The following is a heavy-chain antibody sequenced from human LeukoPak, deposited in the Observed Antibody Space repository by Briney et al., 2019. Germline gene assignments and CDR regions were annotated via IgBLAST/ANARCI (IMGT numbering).Heavy chain of an antibody. CDR2: INHSGST. Sequence: SETLSLTCAVYGGSFSGYYWSWLRQPPGKGLEWIGEINHSGSTNYNPSLKSRVTISVDTSKNQFSLKLSSVTAADTAVYYCASDRYCSGGSCYSTGEFDYWGQGTLVTVSS. D-gene: IGHD2-15*01. CDR3: ASDRYCSGGSCYSTGEFDY. V-gene: IGHV4-34*01. J-gene: IGHJ4*02. CDR1: GGSFSGYY.